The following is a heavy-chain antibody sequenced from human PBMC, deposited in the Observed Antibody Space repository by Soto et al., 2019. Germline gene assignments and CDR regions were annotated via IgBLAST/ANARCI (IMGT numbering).Heavy chain of an antibody. CDR2: ISWNSDII. J-gene: IGHJ3*01. Sequence: EMKLVESGGGLVQPGRSLRLSCATSGFTFEDYAVHWVRQAPGKGLEWVSGISWNSDIIDYADSVKGRFIISRDNAKNSLYLQMNSLRPEDTALYYCTKAVEWGGSHLNHAFDVWGQGTMVSVTS. CDR3: TKAVEWGGSHLNHAFDV. CDR1: GFTFEDYA. V-gene: IGHV3-9*01. D-gene: IGHD1-26*01.